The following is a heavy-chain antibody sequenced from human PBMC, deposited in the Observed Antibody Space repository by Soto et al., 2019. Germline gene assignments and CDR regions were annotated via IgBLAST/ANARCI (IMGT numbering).Heavy chain of an antibody. D-gene: IGHD6-6*01. J-gene: IGHJ6*02. CDR3: ARGPLAARRGQGYYYGMDV. CDR1: GGSITSGGYS. Sequence: SETLSLTCAVSGGSITSGGYSWGWIRQPPGQGLEWIGYMYHSGNTYYNPSLKGRVTISLDHSRNQFSLRLNSVTAADTAVYYCARGPLAARRGQGYYYGMDVWGQGTTVTVSS. V-gene: IGHV4-30-2*01. CDR2: MYHSGNT.